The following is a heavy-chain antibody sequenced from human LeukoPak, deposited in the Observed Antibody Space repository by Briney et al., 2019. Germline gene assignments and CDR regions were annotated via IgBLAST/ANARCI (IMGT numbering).Heavy chain of an antibody. J-gene: IGHJ4*02. CDR1: GFTFSSYS. D-gene: IGHD3-9*01. V-gene: IGHV3-48*01. CDR3: ARESDILTGCPGY. CDR2: ISSSSSTI. Sequence: GGSLRLSCAASGFTFSSYSMNWVRQAPGKGLEWVSYISSSSSTIYYADSVKGRFTISRDNAKNSLYLQMNSLRAEDTAVYYCARESDILTGCPGYWGQGTLVTVSS.